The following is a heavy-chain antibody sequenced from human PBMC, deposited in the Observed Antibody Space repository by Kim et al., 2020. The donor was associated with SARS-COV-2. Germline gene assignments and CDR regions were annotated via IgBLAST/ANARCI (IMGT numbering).Heavy chain of an antibody. CDR2: FYNSGST. V-gene: IGHV4-59*01. D-gene: IGHD3-10*01. CDR3: VRDRELGS. J-gene: IGHJ5*02. Sequence: SETLSLTCDISGGSISIYYWSWVRQPPGKGLEWIGYFYNSGSTDHNPSLKSRATISADTSKNQVSLRISFVTAADTAMNYCVRDRELGSWGRGTLDTVTS. CDR1: GGSISIYY.